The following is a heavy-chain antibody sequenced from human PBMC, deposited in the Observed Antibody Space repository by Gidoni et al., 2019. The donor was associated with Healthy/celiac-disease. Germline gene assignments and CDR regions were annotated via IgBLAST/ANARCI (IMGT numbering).Heavy chain of an antibody. V-gene: IGHV3-30*03. CDR2: ISYDGSNK. CDR3: ATRGCYYGEYFQH. D-gene: IGHD3-22*01. J-gene: IGHJ1*01. Sequence: LEWVAVISYDGSNKYYADSVKGRFTISRDNSKNTLYLQMNSLRAEDTAVYYCATRGCYYGEYFQHWGQGTLVTVSS.